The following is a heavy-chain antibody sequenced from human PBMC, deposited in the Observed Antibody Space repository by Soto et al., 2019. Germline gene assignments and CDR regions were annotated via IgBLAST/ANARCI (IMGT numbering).Heavy chain of an antibody. D-gene: IGHD6-6*01. CDR1: GGTFSSYA. J-gene: IGHJ5*02. V-gene: IGHV1-69*01. CDR2: IIPLFRTE. Sequence: QVQLVQSGAEVKKPGSSVKVSCKASGGTFSSYAMNWVRQAPGQGLEWVGGIIPLFRTENYAQKFQGRVTITADEPTSTAYMELSSLRSEDTAVYYCARARSLDISASGRGWFAAWGQGTRVTVSS. CDR3: ARARSLDISASGRGWFAA.